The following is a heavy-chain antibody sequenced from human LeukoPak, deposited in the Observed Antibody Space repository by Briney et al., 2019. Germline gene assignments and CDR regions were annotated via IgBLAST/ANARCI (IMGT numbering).Heavy chain of an antibody. Sequence: PSETLSLTCTVSGGSISSYYWSWIRQPPGKGLEWIGYIYYSGSTNYNPSLKSRVTISVDTSKNQFSLKLSSVTAADTAVYYCARDGHRAFDYWGQGALVTVSS. CDR2: IYYSGST. J-gene: IGHJ4*02. CDR1: GGSISSYY. V-gene: IGHV4-59*01. CDR3: ARDGHRAFDY.